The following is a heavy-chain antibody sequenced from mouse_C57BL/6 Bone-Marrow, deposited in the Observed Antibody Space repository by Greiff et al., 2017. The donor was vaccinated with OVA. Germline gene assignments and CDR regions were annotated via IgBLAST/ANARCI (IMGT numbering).Heavy chain of an antibody. CDR1: GYSFTGYY. D-gene: IGHD2-4*01. CDR3: ARGRLRRGYYYAMDY. CDR2: INPSTGGT. J-gene: IGHJ4*01. V-gene: IGHV1-42*01. Sequence: VQLQQSGPELVKPGASVKISCKASGYSFTGYYMNWVKQSPEKSLEWIGEINPSTGGTTYNQKFKAQATLTVEKSSSTAYMQLKSLTSEDSAVYYCARGRLRRGYYYAMDYWGQGTSVTVSS.